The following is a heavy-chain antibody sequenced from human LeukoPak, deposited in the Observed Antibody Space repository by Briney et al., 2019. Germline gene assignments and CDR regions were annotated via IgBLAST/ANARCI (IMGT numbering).Heavy chain of an antibody. CDR1: GDTFIIND. CDR2: MNPNSGNT. V-gene: IGHV1-8*02. Sequence: ASVKVSCKASGDTFIINDINWVRQATGQGLEWMGWMNPNSGNTGYAQKFQGRVTMTRNISITTAYMELTDLISEDTAVYYCARVTAAGTWTFDIWGQGTTVTVSS. J-gene: IGHJ3*02. D-gene: IGHD6-13*01. CDR3: ARVTAAGTWTFDI.